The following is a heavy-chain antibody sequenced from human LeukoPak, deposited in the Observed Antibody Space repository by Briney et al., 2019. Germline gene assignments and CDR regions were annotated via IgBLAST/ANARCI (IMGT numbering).Heavy chain of an antibody. CDR2: INQFGSVQ. V-gene: IGHV3-7*01. Sequence: GGSLRLSCAASGFTFTNNWMSWVRQAPGEGLAWVANINQFGSVQYHVDSVKGRFTISRDNAKNLLSLQMDSLRAEDTAVYYCARVAFFEYSSSSSDISRIDYWGQGTLVTVSS. CDR1: GFTFTNNW. CDR3: ARVAFFEYSSSSSDISRIDY. D-gene: IGHD6-6*01. J-gene: IGHJ4*02.